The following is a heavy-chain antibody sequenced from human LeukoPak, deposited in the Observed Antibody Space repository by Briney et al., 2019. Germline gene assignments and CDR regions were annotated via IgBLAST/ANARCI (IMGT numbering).Heavy chain of an antibody. V-gene: IGHV1-8*01. J-gene: IGHJ5*02. CDR2: MEPNIGNT. CDR1: GSTGTTYD. CDR3: ARSPWFGELSSGWSDP. D-gene: IGHD3-10*01. Sequence: ASVKVSCKASGSTGTTYDINWWRQATGQGLEWMGWMEPNIGNTGYAKKFQGRVTMTWTTSITRAYLELSSLTSEDTAVYYCARSPWFGELSSGWSDPCSQGSLVTAPS.